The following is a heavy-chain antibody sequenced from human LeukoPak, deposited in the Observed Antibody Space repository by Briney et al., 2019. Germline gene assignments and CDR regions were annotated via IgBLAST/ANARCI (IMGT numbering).Heavy chain of an antibody. CDR3: APAAEPYTSWGKV. Sequence: GASEKVSCKASGDTFTDDYMHWGRHTPGQGLEFMGWINPHSGFTHYAQKFKGRVTVTRDTSISTAYLEVWSLTSDDTAVYCCAPAAEPYTSWGKVWGKGPLVPVSS. V-gene: IGHV1-2*02. CDR2: INPHSGFT. CDR1: GDTFTDDY. D-gene: IGHD3-16*01. J-gene: IGHJ4*02.